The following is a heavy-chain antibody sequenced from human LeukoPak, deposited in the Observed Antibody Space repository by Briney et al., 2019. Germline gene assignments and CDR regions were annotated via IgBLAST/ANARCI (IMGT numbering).Heavy chain of an antibody. CDR2: INHSGST. CDR3: ARGARGRGIVVVPAAIGHWFDP. D-gene: IGHD2-2*01. J-gene: IGHJ5*02. CDR1: GGSFSGYY. Sequence: SETLSLTCAVYGGSFSGYYWSWIRQPPGKGLEWIGGINHSGSTNYNPSLKSRVTISVDTSKNQFSLKLSSVTAADTAVYYCARGARGRGIVVVPAAIGHWFDPWGQGTLVTVSS. V-gene: IGHV4-34*01.